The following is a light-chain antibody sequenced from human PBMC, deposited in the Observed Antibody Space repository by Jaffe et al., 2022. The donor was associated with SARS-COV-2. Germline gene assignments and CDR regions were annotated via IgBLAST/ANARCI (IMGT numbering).Light chain of an antibody. CDR3: ASWDDTLTGHVA. Sequence: QSVLTQPPSASGTPGQRVTISCSGRTSNIGRNYVFWYQQFPGTAPKLLIYNSDQRPSGVPDRFSGSKSGTSASLAISGLRSEDEADYYCASWDDTLTGHVAFGGGTKLTVL. J-gene: IGLJ2*01. CDR1: TSNIGRNY. CDR2: NSD. V-gene: IGLV1-47*01.